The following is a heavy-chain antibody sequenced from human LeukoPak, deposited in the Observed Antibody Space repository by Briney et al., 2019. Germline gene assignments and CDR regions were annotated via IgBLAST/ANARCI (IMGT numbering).Heavy chain of an antibody. CDR3: ARQISRYCSGGSCYSGWEFYFDS. Sequence: GGSLRLSCAASGFTFSSYGMHWVRQAPGGGLEWLAVIWNDGNIKFYTDSVKDRFTISRDNSKNTLYLQMNSLRGEDTAVYYCARQISRYCSGGSCYSGWEFYFDSWGQGTPVTVSS. CDR2: IWNDGNIK. D-gene: IGHD2-15*01. J-gene: IGHJ4*02. V-gene: IGHV3-33*01. CDR1: GFTFSSYG.